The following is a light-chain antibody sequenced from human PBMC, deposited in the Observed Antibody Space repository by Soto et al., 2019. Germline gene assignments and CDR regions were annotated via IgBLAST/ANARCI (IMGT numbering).Light chain of an antibody. J-gene: IGKJ5*01. V-gene: IGKV3-20*01. CDR2: SAS. Sequence: EIVLTQSPGILSLSPGERATLSCRASQSLSGGYLAWFQQKPGQTPRLLIFSASNRATGIPERFSGSGSGTDFTLTISRLEPEDCVVYYCQQNGSLPITFGQGTRLEIK. CDR1: QSLSGGY. CDR3: QQNGSLPIT.